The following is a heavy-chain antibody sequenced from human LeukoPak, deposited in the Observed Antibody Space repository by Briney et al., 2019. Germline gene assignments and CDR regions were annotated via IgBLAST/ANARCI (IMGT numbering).Heavy chain of an antibody. J-gene: IGHJ4*02. CDR1: GYTFTSYD. V-gene: IGHV1-8*03. CDR2: MNPNSGNT. CDR3: ARGVRGGDCSSTSCYTIVYFDY. Sequence: VASVKVSCKASGYTFTSYDINWVRQATGQGLEWMGWMNPNSGNTGYAQKFQGRVTITRNTSISTAYMELSSLRSEDTAVYYCARGVRGGDCSSTSCYTIVYFDYWGQGTLVTVSS. D-gene: IGHD2-2*02.